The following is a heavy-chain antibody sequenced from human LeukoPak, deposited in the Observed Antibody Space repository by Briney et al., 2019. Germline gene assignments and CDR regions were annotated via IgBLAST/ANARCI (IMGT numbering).Heavy chain of an antibody. CDR2: IYYSGST. CDR3: AREAYDRALDY. CDR1: GGSISSSSYY. Sequence: SETLSLTCTVSGGSISSSSYYWGWIRQPPGKGLEWIGSIYYSGSTYYNPSLKSRVTISVDTSKNQFSLKLSSVTAADTAVYYCAREAYDRALDYWGQGTLVTVFS. J-gene: IGHJ4*02. V-gene: IGHV4-39*02. D-gene: IGHD3-22*01.